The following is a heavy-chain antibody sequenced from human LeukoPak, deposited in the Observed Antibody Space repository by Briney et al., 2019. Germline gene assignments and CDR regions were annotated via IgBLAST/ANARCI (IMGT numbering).Heavy chain of an antibody. D-gene: IGHD5-12*01. Sequence: GGSLRLSCAASGFTFSSYAMTWVRQAPGKGLEWVSALSGSGGSAYYADSVKGRFTISRGNSNSTLFLQMNSLRAEDTALYYCAKLRGTVATMGYAADYWGQGTLVTVSS. CDR1: GFTFSSYA. CDR3: AKLRGTVATMGYAADY. CDR2: LSGSGGSA. V-gene: IGHV3-23*01. J-gene: IGHJ4*02.